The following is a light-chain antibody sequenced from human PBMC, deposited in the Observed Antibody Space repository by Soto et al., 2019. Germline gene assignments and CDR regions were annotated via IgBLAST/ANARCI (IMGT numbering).Light chain of an antibody. J-gene: IGKJ1*01. V-gene: IGKV3-20*01. CDR1: QSVSSSY. CDR3: QQYGSSPGT. Sequence: IVLTQSPGPLSLSPGERATLSCRCSQSVSSSYLAWYQQKPGQAPRLIMYGESSRATGIPDRFSASGSGTDYTLTISRLEPEDVAVYYCQQYGSSPGTLGQGTKVDIK. CDR2: GES.